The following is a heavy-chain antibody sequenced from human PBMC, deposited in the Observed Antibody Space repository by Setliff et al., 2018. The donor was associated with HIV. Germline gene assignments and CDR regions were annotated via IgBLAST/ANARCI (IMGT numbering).Heavy chain of an antibody. CDR1: GYTFTGYY. CDR2: INPSDGRT. V-gene: IGHV1-46*01. D-gene: IGHD3-9*01. J-gene: IGHJ6*03. CDR3: ATDRPHQQYFELYFYYYLEV. Sequence: WASVKVSCKASGYTFTGYYIHWVRQAPGQGLEWMGIINPSDGRTSYAQKFQGRVTMTRDTSTSTVYMEVSSLRSEDTAVYFCATDRPHQQYFELYFYYYLEVWGKGTTVTVSS.